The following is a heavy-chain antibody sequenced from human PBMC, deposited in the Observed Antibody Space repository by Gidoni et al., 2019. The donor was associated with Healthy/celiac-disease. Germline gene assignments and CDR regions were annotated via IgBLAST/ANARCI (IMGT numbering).Heavy chain of an antibody. CDR3: ARGLGGYCSSTSCYAYYFDY. CDR2: INHSGST. Sequence: QVQLQQWGAGLLKPSETLSLTCAVYGGSFSGYYWRWIRQPPGKGLEWIGEINHSGSTNYNPSLKSRVTISVDTSKNQFSLKLSSVTAADTAVYYCARGLGGYCSSTSCYAYYFDYWGQGTLVTVSS. CDR1: GGSFSGYY. D-gene: IGHD2-2*01. J-gene: IGHJ4*02. V-gene: IGHV4-34*01.